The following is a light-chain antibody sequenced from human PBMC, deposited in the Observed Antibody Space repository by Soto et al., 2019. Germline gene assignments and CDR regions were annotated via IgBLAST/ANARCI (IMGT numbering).Light chain of an antibody. Sequence: QSVLTQPASVSGSPGQSITISCTGTSSDIGTYNLVSWYQHYPGKAPKLMIYEGIKRPSGVSNRFSGSKSGNTAFLTISGIQAEDEADYYCCSYAGSGTENYVFGSGTKVTVL. J-gene: IGLJ1*01. CDR2: EGI. CDR3: CSYAGSGTENYV. CDR1: SSDIGTYNL. V-gene: IGLV2-23*01.